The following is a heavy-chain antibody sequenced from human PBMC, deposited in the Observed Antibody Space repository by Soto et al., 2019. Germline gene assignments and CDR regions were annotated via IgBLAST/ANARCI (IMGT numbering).Heavy chain of an antibody. Sequence: GSLRLSCAASGFTFSSYAMHWVRQAPGKGLEWVAVISYDGSNKYYADSVKGRFTISRDNSKNTLYLQMNSLRAEDTAVYYCARDRTPNYYYYGMDVWGQGTTVTVSS. J-gene: IGHJ6*02. D-gene: IGHD2-15*01. CDR2: ISYDGSNK. V-gene: IGHV3-30-3*01. CDR3: ARDRTPNYYYYGMDV. CDR1: GFTFSSYA.